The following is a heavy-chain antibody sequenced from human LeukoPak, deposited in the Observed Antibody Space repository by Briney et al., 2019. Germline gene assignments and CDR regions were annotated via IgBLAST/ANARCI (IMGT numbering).Heavy chain of an antibody. V-gene: IGHV3-48*04. Sequence: GGSLRLSCAASGFTFSTHSMNWVRQAPGKGLEWLSYIISSSGTIYYADSVKGRFTISRDNAKNSLYLQMNSLRAEDTAVYYCAGSNDFRAFDIWGQGTMVTVSS. D-gene: IGHD3-3*01. J-gene: IGHJ3*02. CDR3: AGSNDFRAFDI. CDR2: IISSSGTI. CDR1: GFTFSTHS.